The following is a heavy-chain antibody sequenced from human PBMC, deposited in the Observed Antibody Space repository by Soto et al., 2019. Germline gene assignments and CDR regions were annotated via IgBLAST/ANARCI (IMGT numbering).Heavy chain of an antibody. CDR3: ARHENSQGLVLGNYFDY. V-gene: IGHV5-51*01. D-gene: IGHD6-19*01. CDR1: GYSFTSYW. J-gene: IGHJ4*02. Sequence: GESLKISCKGSGYSFTSYWIGWVRQMPGKGLEWMGIIYPGDSDTRYSPSFQGQVTISADKSISTAYLQWSSLKASDPAMYYCARHENSQGLVLGNYFDYGGKGTRFTAPS. CDR2: IYPGDSDT.